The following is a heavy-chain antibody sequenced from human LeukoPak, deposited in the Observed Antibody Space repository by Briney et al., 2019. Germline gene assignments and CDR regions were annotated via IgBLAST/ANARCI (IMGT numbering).Heavy chain of an antibody. CDR1: GYTFTSYD. Sequence: ASVKVSFKASGYTFTSYDINWVRQATGQGLEWMGWMNPNSGNTGYAHKFHGRVTMTRNTSISTANMDLSNLRSWDTTVHTFARGSKGGEGDYWGQGTLVTVSS. J-gene: IGHJ4*02. CDR3: ARGSKGGEGDY. V-gene: IGHV1-8*01. D-gene: IGHD3-16*01. CDR2: MNPNSGNT.